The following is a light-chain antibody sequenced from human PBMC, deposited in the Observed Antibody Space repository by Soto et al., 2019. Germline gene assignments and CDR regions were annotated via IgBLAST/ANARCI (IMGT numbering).Light chain of an antibody. J-gene: IGLJ1*01. CDR3: GTWDSRRSAGGYV. V-gene: IGLV1-51*02. CDR1: SSNIGNNY. Sequence: QSVLTQPPSVSAAPGQKVTISCSGSSSNIGNNYVSWYQQLPGTAPKLLIYENNKRPSGIPDRFSGSKSGTSATLGITGLQTGDEADYYCGTWDSRRSAGGYVFGTGTKLTVL. CDR2: ENN.